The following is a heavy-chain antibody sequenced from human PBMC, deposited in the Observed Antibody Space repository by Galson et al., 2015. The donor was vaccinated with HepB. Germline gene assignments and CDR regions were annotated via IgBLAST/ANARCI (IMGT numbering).Heavy chain of an antibody. D-gene: IGHD2-2*01. J-gene: IGHJ4*02. Sequence: TLSLTCTVSGGSISSSIHYWGWIRQSPGKGLEWIGRIYSGGSTLYNPSLKSRVTISVDPSKNQFSLELKSVTASDTAVYYCVRPRYCSSATCTAAFDYWGQGTLVTVSS. CDR2: IYSGGST. CDR1: GGSISSSIHY. CDR3: VRPRYCSSATCTAAFDY. V-gene: IGHV4-39*01.